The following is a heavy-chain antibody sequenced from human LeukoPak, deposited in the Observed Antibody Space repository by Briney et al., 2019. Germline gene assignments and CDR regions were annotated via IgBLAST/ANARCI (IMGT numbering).Heavy chain of an antibody. Sequence: SETLSLTCTVSGGSISSSSYYWGWIRQPPGKGLEWIGYIYHSGSTYYNPSLKSRVTISVDRSKNQFSLKLSSVTAADTAVYYCAGADYDFWSGYSLGYFDYWGQGTLVTVSS. CDR1: GGSISSSSYY. V-gene: IGHV4-39*07. CDR3: AGADYDFWSGYSLGYFDY. J-gene: IGHJ4*02. D-gene: IGHD3-3*01. CDR2: IYHSGST.